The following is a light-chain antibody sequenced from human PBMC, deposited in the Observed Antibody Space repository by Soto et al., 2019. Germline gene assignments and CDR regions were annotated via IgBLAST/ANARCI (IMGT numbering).Light chain of an antibody. CDR2: GAS. CDR3: RHET. Sequence: EIVLTQSPGTLSLSPGERATLSCRASQSASSSYLAWYQQKPGQAPRLLIYGASSRATAIPDRFSGSGAGTDYTLTISRLEPEDFAVDYCRHETFGQGTTVEIK. CDR1: QSASSSY. J-gene: IGKJ1*01. V-gene: IGKV3-20*01.